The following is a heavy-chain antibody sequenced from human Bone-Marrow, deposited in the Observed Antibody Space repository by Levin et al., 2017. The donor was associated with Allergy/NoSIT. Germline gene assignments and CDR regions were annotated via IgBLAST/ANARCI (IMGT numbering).Heavy chain of an antibody. Sequence: SCAASGFTFSTYWMHWVRQAPGKGLVWVSRINSDGSSTSYADSVKGRFTISRDNAKNTLYLQMSSLRAEDTAVYYCAAPEPDYWGQGTLVTVSS. V-gene: IGHV3-74*01. CDR3: AAPEPDY. CDR1: GFTFSTYW. J-gene: IGHJ4*02. CDR2: INSDGSST.